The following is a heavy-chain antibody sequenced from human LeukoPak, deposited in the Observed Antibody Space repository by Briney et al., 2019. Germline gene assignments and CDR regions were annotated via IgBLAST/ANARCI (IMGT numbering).Heavy chain of an antibody. Sequence: SETLSLTCTVSGGSIISVSYYWGWIRQPPGKGLEWIGSMYYSDSGNIYYNPSLKNRVTISVDTSKNQFSLKLGSVTAADTAVYYCARHYYDTSVYFPYYFDSWGQGTLVTVSS. CDR3: ARHYYDTSVYFPYYFDS. J-gene: IGHJ4*02. CDR1: GGSIISVSYY. V-gene: IGHV4-39*01. D-gene: IGHD3-22*01. CDR2: MYYSDSGNI.